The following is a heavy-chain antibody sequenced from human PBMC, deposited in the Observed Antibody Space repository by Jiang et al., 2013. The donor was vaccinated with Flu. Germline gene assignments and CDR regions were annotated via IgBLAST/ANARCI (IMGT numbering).Heavy chain of an antibody. D-gene: IGHD6-13*01. CDR3: ARHARPTTIEGIAAAGTYTDAFDI. CDR2: INHSGST. CDR1: GGSFSGYY. Sequence: LLKPSETLSLTCAVYGGSFSGYYWSWIRQPPGKGLEWIGEINHSGSTNYNPSLKSRVTISVDTSKNQFSLKLSSVTAADTAVYYCARHARPTTIEGIAAAGTYTDAFDIWGQGTMVTVSS. V-gene: IGHV4-34*01. J-gene: IGHJ3*02.